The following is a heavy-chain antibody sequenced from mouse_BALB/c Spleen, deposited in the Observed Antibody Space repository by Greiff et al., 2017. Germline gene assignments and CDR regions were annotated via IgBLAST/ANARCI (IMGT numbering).Heavy chain of an antibody. CDR1: GFAFSSYD. CDR3: ARQGGYYYFDY. Sequence: DVMLVESRGGLVKPGGSLKLSCAASGFAFSSYDMSWVRQTPEKRLEWVAYISSGGGSTYYPDTVKGRFTISRDNAKNTLYLQMSSLKSEDTAMYYCARQGGYYYFDYWGQGTTLTVSS. J-gene: IGHJ2*01. D-gene: IGHD2-3*01. V-gene: IGHV5-12-1*01. CDR2: ISSGGGST.